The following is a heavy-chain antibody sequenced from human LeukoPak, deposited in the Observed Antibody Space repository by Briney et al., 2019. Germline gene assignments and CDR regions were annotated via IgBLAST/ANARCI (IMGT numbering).Heavy chain of an antibody. V-gene: IGHV3-7*04. J-gene: IGHJ3*02. D-gene: IGHD5-24*01. CDR2: IKQDGSEI. CDR1: GFTVSSNY. Sequence: GGSLRLSCAASGFTVSSNYMSWVRQAPGKGLQWVASIKQDGSEIHYVDSVRGRFTISRDNAENSLYLQMNGLRAEDTAVYYCARLLGMVTTYDIWGQGTMVTVSS. CDR3: ARLLGMVTTYDI.